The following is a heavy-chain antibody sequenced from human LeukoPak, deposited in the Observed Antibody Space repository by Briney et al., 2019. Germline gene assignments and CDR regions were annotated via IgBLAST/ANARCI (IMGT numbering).Heavy chain of an antibody. CDR1: GGSIRSYY. D-gene: IGHD3-16*01. J-gene: IGHJ4*02. V-gene: IGHV4-59*01. CDR3: ARGGGYYFDY. Sequence: SETLSLTCTVSGGSIRSYYWSWIRQPPGKELEWIGYIYYSGSTNYNPSLKSRVTISVDTSKNQFSLKLRSVTAADTAVYYCARGGGYYFDYWGQGTLVTVSS. CDR2: IYYSGST.